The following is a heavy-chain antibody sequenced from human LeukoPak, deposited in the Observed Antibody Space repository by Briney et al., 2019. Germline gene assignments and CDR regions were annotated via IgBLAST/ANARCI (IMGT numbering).Heavy chain of an antibody. CDR2: INAGNGNT. CDR1: GYTFTSYA. CDR3: ARVGYDILTGYYRYGMDV. Sequence: GASVKVSCKASGYTFTSYAMHWVRQAPGQRREWRGWINAGNGNTKYSQKCQGRVTITRDTSASTACMELSSLRSEDTAVYYCARVGYDILTGYYRYGMDVWGKGTTVTVSS. J-gene: IGHJ6*04. V-gene: IGHV1-3*01. D-gene: IGHD3-9*01.